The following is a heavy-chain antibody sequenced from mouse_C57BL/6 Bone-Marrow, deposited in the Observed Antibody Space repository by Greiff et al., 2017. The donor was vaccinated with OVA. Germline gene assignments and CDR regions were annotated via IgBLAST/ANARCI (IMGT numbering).Heavy chain of an antibody. CDR2: IYPGSGNT. CDR3: ARRMDY. Sequence: VQLVESGAELVRPGASVKLSCKASGYTFTDYYINWVKQRPGQGLEWIARIYPGSGNTYYNEKFKGKATLTAEKSSSTAYMQLSSLTSEDSAVYFCARRMDYWGQGTSVTVSS. CDR1: GYTFTDYY. V-gene: IGHV1-76*01. J-gene: IGHJ4*01.